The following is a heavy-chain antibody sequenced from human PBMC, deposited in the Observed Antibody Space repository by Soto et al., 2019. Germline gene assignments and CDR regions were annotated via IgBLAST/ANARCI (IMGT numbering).Heavy chain of an antibody. Sequence: EVQLVESGGGLVQPGGSLRLSCAASGFTFSTYWMSWVRQAPGKGLEWVAYIKQDGSEENYVGSVKGRFTISRDNAKNSLHLQMNSLRVEDTAVYYCTRTRAMDVWGQGTTVSVSS. J-gene: IGHJ6*02. V-gene: IGHV3-7*03. CDR1: GFTFSTYW. CDR2: IKQDGSEE. CDR3: TRTRAMDV.